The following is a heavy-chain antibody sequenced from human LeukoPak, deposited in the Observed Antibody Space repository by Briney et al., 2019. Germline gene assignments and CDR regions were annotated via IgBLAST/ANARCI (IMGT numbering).Heavy chain of an antibody. D-gene: IGHD6-13*01. V-gene: IGHV1-2*02. J-gene: IGHJ3*02. CDR3: ARVIQGIAAAGKTMAFDI. Sequence: ASVQDSCKACGYTFIGYYMHGVRQAPGQGLEWMGWINSNSGGTNYAQKFQGRVTTTEDTSISTAYMELSRLRSDDTAVYYCARVIQGIAAAGKTMAFDIWGQGTMVTVSS. CDR2: INSNSGGT. CDR1: GYTFIGYY.